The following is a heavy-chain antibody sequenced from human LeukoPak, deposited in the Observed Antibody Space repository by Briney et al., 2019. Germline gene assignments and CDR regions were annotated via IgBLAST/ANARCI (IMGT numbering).Heavy chain of an antibody. CDR1: GFTFTNYW. J-gene: IGHJ5*02. CDR3: AKVIAARPA. Sequence: GGSLRLSCATSGFTFTNYWMSWVRQAPGKGLQWVANIKQDGSQKYYVDSVKGRFTISRDNAKNSLYLQMDSLRAEDTAVYYCAKVIAARPAWGQGTLVTVSS. CDR2: IKQDGSQK. D-gene: IGHD6-6*01. V-gene: IGHV3-7*05.